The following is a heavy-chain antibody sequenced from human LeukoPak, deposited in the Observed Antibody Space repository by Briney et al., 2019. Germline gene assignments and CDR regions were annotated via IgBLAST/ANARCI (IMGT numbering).Heavy chain of an antibody. CDR2: ISGSGGST. CDR1: GFTFSSYA. V-gene: IGHV3-23*01. CDR3: AKSLVAVPAANPRAYFDY. Sequence: GGSLRLSCAASGFTFSSYAMSWVRQAPGKGLEWVSAISGSGGSTYYADSVKGRFTVSRDNSKNTLYLQMNSLRAEDTAVYYCAKSLVAVPAANPRAYFDYWGQGTLVTASS. J-gene: IGHJ4*02. D-gene: IGHD2-2*01.